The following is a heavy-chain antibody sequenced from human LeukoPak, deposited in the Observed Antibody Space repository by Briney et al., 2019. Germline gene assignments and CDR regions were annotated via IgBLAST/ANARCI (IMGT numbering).Heavy chain of an antibody. D-gene: IGHD1-26*01. Sequence: GGSLRLSCAASGFTFDDYAFHWVRQAPGKGLEWVSLISWDGGTIYYADSVRGRFIISRDNSKNSLYLRMNSLRAEDTALYYCAKGSGGAYYNYFEDWGQGTLVSVAS. V-gene: IGHV3-43D*03. CDR1: GFTFDDYA. CDR3: AKGSGGAYYNYFED. J-gene: IGHJ4*02. CDR2: ISWDGGTI.